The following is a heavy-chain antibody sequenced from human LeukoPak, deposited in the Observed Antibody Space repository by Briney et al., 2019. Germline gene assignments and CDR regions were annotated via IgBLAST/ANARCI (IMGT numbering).Heavy chain of an antibody. V-gene: IGHV3-53*01. CDR1: GFTVSSNY. CDR3: ARTRGTYYFDY. J-gene: IGHJ4*02. Sequence: GGSLRLSCVASGFTVSSNYMSWVRQAPGKGLEWVSLIYAGGGTYYADSARGRFTISRDKSKNTLYFQLNSLRAEDTAVYYCARTRGTYYFDYWGQGALVTVSS. CDR2: IYAGGGT.